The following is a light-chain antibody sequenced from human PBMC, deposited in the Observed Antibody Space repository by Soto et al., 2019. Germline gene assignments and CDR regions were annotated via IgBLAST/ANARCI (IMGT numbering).Light chain of an antibody. CDR2: DAS. CDR1: QSVTDW. Sequence: DIQLTQSPSTLSASVGDRVTITCRASQSVTDWLAWYQQKPRKAPKLLIYDASSLQSGVPSRFSGSGSGTEFTLTISSLQPDDFATYYCQQYYRSCTFGQGTKVEIK. J-gene: IGKJ2*02. V-gene: IGKV1-5*01. CDR3: QQYYRSCT.